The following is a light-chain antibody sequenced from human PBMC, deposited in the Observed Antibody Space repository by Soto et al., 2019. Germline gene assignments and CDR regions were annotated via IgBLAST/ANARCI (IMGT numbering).Light chain of an antibody. CDR1: NSDVGGYNY. J-gene: IGLJ1*01. V-gene: IGLV2-14*01. CDR3: SSYTTSSLYV. CDR2: DVS. Sequence: QSVLPQPASVSGSPGQSITISCSGTNSDVGGYNYVSWYQQHPGKAPKLMIYDVSYRPSGISNRFSGSKSDNTASLTISGLQAEDEADYYCSSYTTSSLYVFGTGTKLTVL.